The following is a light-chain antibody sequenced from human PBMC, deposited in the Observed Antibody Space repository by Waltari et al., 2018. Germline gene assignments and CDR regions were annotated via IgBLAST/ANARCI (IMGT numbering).Light chain of an antibody. CDR2: RKD. Sequence: QSVLTQPPSASGTPGQRVTISCSGRSSNIGSSFLCWYQHLPGTAPKLLIYRKDQRPSGVPDRFSGSRSGTSASLAISGLRSEDEADYYCAAWDDSLTVRFGGGTKLTVL. V-gene: IGLV1-47*01. CDR3: AAWDDSLTVR. J-gene: IGLJ3*02. CDR1: SSNIGSSF.